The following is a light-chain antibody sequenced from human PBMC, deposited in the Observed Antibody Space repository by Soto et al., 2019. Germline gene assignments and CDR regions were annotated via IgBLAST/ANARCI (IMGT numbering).Light chain of an antibody. CDR3: QQSYSAPRT. CDR2: GAS. CDR1: QSIGTY. V-gene: IGKV1-39*01. Sequence: DIQMTQSPSSLPASVGDRVSITCRPSQSIGTYLSWYQQKPGKAPKLLIYGASNLQSGVPSTFSGSGSETSFTLTISSLQPEDFATYYCQQSYSAPRTFGQGTKVDIK. J-gene: IGKJ2*01.